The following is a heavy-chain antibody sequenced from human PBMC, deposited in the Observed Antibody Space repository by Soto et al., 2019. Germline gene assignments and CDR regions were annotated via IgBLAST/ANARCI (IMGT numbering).Heavy chain of an antibody. V-gene: IGHV3-15*01. D-gene: IGHD3-10*01. CDR2: IKSKTDGGTT. J-gene: IGHJ6*02. CDR3: TTDIKGSGSYYQDYYYYGMDV. CDR1: GFTFSNAW. Sequence: GGSLRLSCAASGFTFSNAWMSWVRQAPVKVLEWVGRIKSKTDGGTTDYAAPVKGRFTISRDDSKNTLYLQMNSLKTEDTAVYYCTTDIKGSGSYYQDYYYYGMDVWGQGTTVTVSS.